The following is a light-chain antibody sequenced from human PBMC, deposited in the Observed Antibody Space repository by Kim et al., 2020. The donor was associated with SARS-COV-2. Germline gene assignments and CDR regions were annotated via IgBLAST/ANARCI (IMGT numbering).Light chain of an antibody. CDR1: QSVSSNS. Sequence: PPGERATLSCRASQSVSSNSLAWYQQKAGQAPRLLIYGASTRATGIPDRFSGSGSGTDFTLTISRLEPEDFAVYYCQQYGSSPRTFGQGTKVDIK. V-gene: IGKV3-20*01. CDR3: QQYGSSPRT. J-gene: IGKJ1*01. CDR2: GAS.